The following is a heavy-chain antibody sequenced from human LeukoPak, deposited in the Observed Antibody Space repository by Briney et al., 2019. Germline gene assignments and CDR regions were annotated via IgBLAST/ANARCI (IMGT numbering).Heavy chain of an antibody. CDR1: GFTFNRYW. D-gene: IGHD3-16*01. CDR2: IKQDGSER. J-gene: IGHJ5*02. CDR3: ARDGGTDWYDP. Sequence: PGGSLRLSCVASGFTFNRYWMTWVRQAPGKGLEWVANIKQDGSERAYVDSVKGRFTISRDNAENSLFLQMNSLRVEDTAFYYCARDGGTDWYDPWGQGTLVTVSS. V-gene: IGHV3-7*01.